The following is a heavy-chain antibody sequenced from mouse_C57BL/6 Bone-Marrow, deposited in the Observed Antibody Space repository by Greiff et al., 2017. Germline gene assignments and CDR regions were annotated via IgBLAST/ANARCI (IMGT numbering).Heavy chain of an antibody. V-gene: IGHV5-16*01. J-gene: IGHJ1*03. D-gene: IGHD1-1*01. CDR3: ARDKYYGSLWYFDV. Sequence: EVKLMESEGGLVQPGSSMKLSCTASGFTFSDYYMAWVRQVPEKGLEWVANINYDGSSTYYLDSLKSRFIISRDNATNILYLQMSSLKSEDTATYYCARDKYYGSLWYFDVWGTGTTVTVSS. CDR1: GFTFSDYY. CDR2: INYDGSST.